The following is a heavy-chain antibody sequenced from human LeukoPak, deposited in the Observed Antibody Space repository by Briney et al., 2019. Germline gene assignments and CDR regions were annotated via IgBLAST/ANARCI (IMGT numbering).Heavy chain of an antibody. Sequence: PGWSLRLSCAASGFTFSSYGMQWVRQAPGKGLEWVGVISYDGRVMFYGDSVKGRFIISRDNSKNTLYLQMNSLRAEDTAVYYCVKYPAGGGYFDYWGQGTLVTVSS. V-gene: IGHV3-30*18. CDR2: ISYDGRVM. CDR3: VKYPAGGGYFDY. D-gene: IGHD2-15*01. J-gene: IGHJ4*02. CDR1: GFTFSSYG.